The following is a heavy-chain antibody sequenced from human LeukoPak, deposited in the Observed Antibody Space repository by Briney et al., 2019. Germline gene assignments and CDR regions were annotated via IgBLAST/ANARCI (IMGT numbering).Heavy chain of an antibody. D-gene: IGHD3-10*01. CDR1: GYTFTSNY. CDR3: ARDFKADGFGAEGSLDF. V-gene: IGHV1-2*02. CDR2: IDPNNGGT. Sequence: EASVKVSCKALGYTFTSNYEIWGRQAPGQGPEWVGCIDPNNGGTYYAQQFQGRVTMARDTSSTTVYMELDSLTYDDTAVYYCARDFKADGFGAEGSLDFWGQGTLVTVSS. J-gene: IGHJ4*02.